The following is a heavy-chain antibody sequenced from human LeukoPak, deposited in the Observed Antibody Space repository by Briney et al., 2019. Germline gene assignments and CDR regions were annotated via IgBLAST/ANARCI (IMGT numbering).Heavy chain of an antibody. J-gene: IGHJ4*02. CDR1: GFTFSSYE. CDR3: ARDGDLGGSGSYYSDDGDYFDC. D-gene: IGHD3-10*01. Sequence: TGGSLRLSCAASGFTFSSYEMNWVRQAPGKGLEWVSYISSSGSTIYYADSVKGRFTISRDNARNSLYLQMNSLRVEDTAIYYCARDGDLGGSGSYYSDDGDYFDCWGQGTLVTVSS. V-gene: IGHV3-48*03. CDR2: ISSSGSTI.